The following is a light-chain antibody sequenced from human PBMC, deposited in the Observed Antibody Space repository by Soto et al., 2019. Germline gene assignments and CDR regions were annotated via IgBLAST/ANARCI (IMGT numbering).Light chain of an antibody. CDR3: CSFAGGTTVV. V-gene: IGLV2-23*02. J-gene: IGLJ3*02. CDR2: EVN. Sequence: QSVLTQPASVSGSPGQSITISCTGTSSDVGTYNAVSWYQQHPGKAPRFLIFEVNKRPSGVSDRFSGSKSGNTASLTISGLQADDEADYHCCSFAGGTTVVFGGGTKVTVL. CDR1: SSDVGTYNA.